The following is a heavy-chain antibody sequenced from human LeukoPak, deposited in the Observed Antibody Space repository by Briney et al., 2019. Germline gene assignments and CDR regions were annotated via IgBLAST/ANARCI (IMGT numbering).Heavy chain of an antibody. CDR3: ARRAGAYSHPYDY. CDR2: ISSSSSYI. J-gene: IGHJ4*02. V-gene: IGHV3-21*05. D-gene: IGHD4/OR15-4a*01. CDR1: GFSFSNYN. Sequence: GGSLRLSCAGSGFSFSNYNLHWVRQAPGKGLEWVSYISSSSSYIYYADSVKGRFTISRDNSKNTLYLQMNSLRAEDTAVYYCARRAGAYSHPYDYWGQGTLVTVSS.